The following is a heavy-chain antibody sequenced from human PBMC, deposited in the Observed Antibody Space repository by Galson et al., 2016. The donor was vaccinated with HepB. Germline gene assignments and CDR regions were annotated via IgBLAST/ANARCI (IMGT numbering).Heavy chain of an antibody. CDR1: GFTFTFYA. J-gene: IGHJ4*02. Sequence: SLRLSCAASGFTFTFYAMTWVRHAPGKGLEWLSSIDGIGGGFYDADSVKGRFAISRDNSKNTLYLEMNNLRAEDTAVYYCAKYSGWGTRNFDYWGQGTLVTVSS. CDR3: AKYSGWGTRNFDY. CDR2: IDGIGGGF. V-gene: IGHV3-23*01. D-gene: IGHD3-10*01.